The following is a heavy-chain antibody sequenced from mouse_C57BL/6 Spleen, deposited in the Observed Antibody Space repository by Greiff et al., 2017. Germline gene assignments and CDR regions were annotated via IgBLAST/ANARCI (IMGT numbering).Heavy chain of an antibody. Sequence: QVHVKQPGAELVMPGASVKLSCKASGYTFTSYWMHWVKQRPGQGLEWIGEIDPSDSYTNYNQKFKGKSTLTVDKSSSTAYMQLSSLTSEDSAVYYCARFDGYRYYAMDYWGQGTSVTVSS. CDR3: ARFDGYRYYAMDY. CDR2: IDPSDSYT. D-gene: IGHD2-3*01. CDR1: GYTFTSYW. J-gene: IGHJ4*01. V-gene: IGHV1-69*01.